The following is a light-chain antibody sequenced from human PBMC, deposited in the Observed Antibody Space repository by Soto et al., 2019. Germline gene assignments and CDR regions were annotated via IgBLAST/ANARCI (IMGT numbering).Light chain of an antibody. CDR3: QQYKAYPYT. V-gene: IGKV1-5*03. CDR1: QSLNIW. J-gene: IGKJ2*01. CDR2: KAS. Sequence: DIEMTQSPSTLSASVGDRITMTCRATQSLNIWLAWYQQKPGKAPKLLISKASSLESGVPSRFSGSGSGTEFSLTIRSLQPDDFATYYCQQYKAYPYTFGQGTKLE.